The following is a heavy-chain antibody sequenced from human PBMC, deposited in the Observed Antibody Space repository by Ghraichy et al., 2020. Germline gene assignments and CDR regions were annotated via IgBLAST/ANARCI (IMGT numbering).Heavy chain of an antibody. CDR1: SFTFSDYW. V-gene: IGHV3-7*03. CDR2: IKEDGNLK. Sequence: GESLNISCAASSFTFSDYWMTWVRQAPGKGLEWVATIKEDGNLKYYVDSVKGRFTISRDNSNNSLYLQMDSLRAEDTAVYYCARDSTLFSNTYFGALDSWGQGTLVSVSP. CDR3: ARDSTLFSNTYFGALDS. J-gene: IGHJ4*02. D-gene: IGHD2/OR15-2a*01.